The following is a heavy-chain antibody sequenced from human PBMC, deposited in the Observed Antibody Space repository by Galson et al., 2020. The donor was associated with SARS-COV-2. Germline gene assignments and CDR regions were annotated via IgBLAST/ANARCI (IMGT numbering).Heavy chain of an antibody. Sequence: GESLKISCAASGFPFSSYSMNWVRQAPGKGLEWVSYISSSSTIYQAGSVKGRFTISRDNAKNSLYLQMNSLRAEDTAVYYCARGGMSSSWYSLFDYWGQGTLATVSS. CDR3: ARGGMSSSWYSLFDY. D-gene: IGHD6-13*01. CDR1: GFPFSSYS. CDR2: ISSSSTI. V-gene: IGHV3-48*01. J-gene: IGHJ4*02.